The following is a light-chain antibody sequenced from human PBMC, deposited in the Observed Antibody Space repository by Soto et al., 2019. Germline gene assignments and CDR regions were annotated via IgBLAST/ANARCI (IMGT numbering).Light chain of an antibody. Sequence: DIQMTQSPSTLSASVGDGVTITCRASQSIRTSLAWYQQKAGKAPKLLIYEASSLDGGVPSRFSGSGSETEFTLTISSLQPDDFATYYCQQYNTYWSFGQGTKVDIK. J-gene: IGKJ1*01. CDR2: EAS. V-gene: IGKV1-5*03. CDR3: QQYNTYWS. CDR1: QSIRTS.